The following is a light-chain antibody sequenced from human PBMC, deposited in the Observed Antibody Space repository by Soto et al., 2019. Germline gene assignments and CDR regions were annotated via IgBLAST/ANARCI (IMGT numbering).Light chain of an antibody. J-gene: IGLJ2*01. V-gene: IGLV2-14*01. CDR2: EVS. CDR1: SSDVGTQNY. Sequence: QSALTQPASVSGSPGQSITIACTGSSSDVGTQNYVSWYQQHPDKAPKLMIYEVSDRPAGFSQRFSGSKSGNTASLTISGVQAEDEDDYDCLSYTSSYTVVFGGGTKLTVL. CDR3: LSYTSSYTVV.